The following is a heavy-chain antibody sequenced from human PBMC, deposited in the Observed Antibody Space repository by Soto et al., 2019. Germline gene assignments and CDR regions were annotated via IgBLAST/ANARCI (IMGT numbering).Heavy chain of an antibody. J-gene: IGHJ5*02. CDR2: VSAHNGYT. V-gene: IGHV1-18*01. CDR1: GFTFTSYG. Sequence: QVQLVQSGPDVKKPGASVKVSCNSSGFTFTSYGFSWVRQAPGEGLEWMGWVSAHNGYTTYAQKFLGRVTMTTDQSTSTVSVEIRSMTPYDTAVYYWESARTSGAVAICASWGQGTMINVSS. CDR3: ESARTSGAVAICAS. D-gene: IGHD6-19*01.